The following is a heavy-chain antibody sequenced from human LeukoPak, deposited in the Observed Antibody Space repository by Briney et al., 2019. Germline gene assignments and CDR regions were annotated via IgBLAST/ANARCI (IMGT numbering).Heavy chain of an antibody. CDR1: GGSFSGYY. J-gene: IGHJ4*02. D-gene: IGHD6-19*01. CDR3: ARGLWQWLVRGYYFNY. Sequence: SETLSLTCAVYGGSFSGYYWSWIRHPPGKGLEWIGEINHSGSTNYNPSLKSRVTISVDTSKNQFSLKLSSVTAADTAVYYCARGLWQWLVRGYYFNYWGQGTLVTVSS. CDR2: INHSGST. V-gene: IGHV4-34*01.